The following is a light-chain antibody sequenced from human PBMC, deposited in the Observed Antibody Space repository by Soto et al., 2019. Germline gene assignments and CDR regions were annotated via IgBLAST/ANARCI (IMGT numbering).Light chain of an antibody. V-gene: IGLV1-44*01. CDR3: AACDDSLNRVV. Sequence: QSVLTQPPSASGTPGQRVTISCSGSSSNIGRNTVNWYQQLPGTAPKLLIYSNNQQPSGVPDRFSASKSGSSASLAISGLQSEDEADYYCAACDDSLNRVVFGGGTKLTVL. J-gene: IGLJ2*01. CDR2: SNN. CDR1: SSNIGRNT.